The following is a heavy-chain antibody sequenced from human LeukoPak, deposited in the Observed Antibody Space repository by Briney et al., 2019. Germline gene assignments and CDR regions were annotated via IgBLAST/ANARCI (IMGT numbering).Heavy chain of an antibody. CDR1: GYTFTAYY. CDR2: ISPSSGAT. J-gene: IGHJ4*02. CDR3: ASSEELQNY. D-gene: IGHD1-7*01. V-gene: IGHV1-2*02. Sequence: ASVKVSCKASGYTFTAYYIHWMRQAPGQGPEWMGWISPSSGATSSAQKFRGRVTMTADTSINTAYMELSRLTSDDTAIYYCASSEELQNYWGQGTLVTVSS.